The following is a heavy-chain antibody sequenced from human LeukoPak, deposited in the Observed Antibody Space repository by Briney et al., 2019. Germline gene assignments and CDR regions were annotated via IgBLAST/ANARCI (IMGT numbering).Heavy chain of an antibody. CDR1: GFTFSSYA. Sequence: GGSLRLSCAASGFTFSSYAMTWVRQAPGKGLEWLSAISGGGDSTWYADSVKGRFTISRDNSKNTLSLQMNSLRAEDTIVYYCAKGSSAVRPYFFDYWGQGILVTVSS. D-gene: IGHD6-6*01. CDR2: ISGGGDST. V-gene: IGHV3-23*01. J-gene: IGHJ4*02. CDR3: AKGSSAVRPYFFDY.